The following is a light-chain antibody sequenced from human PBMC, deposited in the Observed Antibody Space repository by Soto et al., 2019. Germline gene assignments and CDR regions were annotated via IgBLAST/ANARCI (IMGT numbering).Light chain of an antibody. CDR1: QDIRNF. V-gene: IGKV1-33*01. CDR3: QQYHSRLT. J-gene: IGKJ4*01. Sequence: DIQMTQSPSSLSASVGDRVTITCQASQDIRNFLNWYQQKPGKAPKLLIYDASNLETGVPSRFSGSGSGTDFTFTISSLQPEDVATYYCQQYHSRLTFGRGTKVEIE. CDR2: DAS.